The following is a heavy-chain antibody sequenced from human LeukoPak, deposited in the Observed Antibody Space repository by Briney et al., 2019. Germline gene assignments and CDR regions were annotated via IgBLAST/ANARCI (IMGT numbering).Heavy chain of an antibody. V-gene: IGHV4-59*01. J-gene: IGHJ6*03. CDR1: GGSISRYY. CDR3: ARDPLSSYYYMDV. CDR2: IYYSGST. Sequence: PSETLSLTCTVSGGSISRYYWSWIRQPPGKGLEWIGYIYYSGSTNYNPSLKSRVTMSVDTSKNQFSLKLTSVTAADTAVYYCARDPLSSYYYMDVWGKGTTVTVSS.